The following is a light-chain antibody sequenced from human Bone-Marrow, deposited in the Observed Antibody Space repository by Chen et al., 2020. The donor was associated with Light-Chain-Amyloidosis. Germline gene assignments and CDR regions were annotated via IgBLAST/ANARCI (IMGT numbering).Light chain of an antibody. CDR1: SGDIATNY. J-gene: IGLJ3*02. V-gene: IGLV6-57*03. CDR2: END. CDR3: QSYATNTWI. Sequence: NFILTQDHSVSESPGKTVTISCTRSSGDIATNYVQWYQQRPGSAPTTVIYENDLRPSGVPDRFSGSIDTSSNSASLTISGLETEDEAYYYCQSYATNTWIFGGGTHLTVL.